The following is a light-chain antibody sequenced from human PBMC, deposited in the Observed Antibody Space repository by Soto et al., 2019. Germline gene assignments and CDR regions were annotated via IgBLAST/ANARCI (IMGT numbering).Light chain of an antibody. CDR2: DVS. Sequence: QSALTQPASVSGSPGQSITISCTGTSSDVGGYNYVSWYQHHPGKAPKLMIYDVSNRPSGVSNRFSGSKSGNTASLTISGLQAEDEADYYCSSYTSSSTPYVFGTRTKLTVL. CDR1: SSDVGGYNY. CDR3: SSYTSSSTPYV. J-gene: IGLJ1*01. V-gene: IGLV2-14*03.